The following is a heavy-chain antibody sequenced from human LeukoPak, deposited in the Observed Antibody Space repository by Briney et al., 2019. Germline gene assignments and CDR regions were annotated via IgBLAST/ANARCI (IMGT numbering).Heavy chain of an antibody. CDR1: GFTFSNYA. J-gene: IGHJ4*02. D-gene: IGHD1-14*01. V-gene: IGHV3-7*03. CDR2: IKQDGSEK. CDR3: ARLRTFDY. Sequence: GGSLRLSCAASGFTFSNYAMSWVRQAPGKGLEWVANIKQDGSEKYYVGSVKGRFTISRDNADNSLYLQMNSLRAEDTAVYYCARLRTFDYWGQGTLVTVSS.